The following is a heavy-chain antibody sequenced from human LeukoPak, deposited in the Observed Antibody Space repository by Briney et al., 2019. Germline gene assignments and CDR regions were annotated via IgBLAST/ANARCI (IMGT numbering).Heavy chain of an antibody. D-gene: IGHD6-13*01. CDR1: GFTFSNHA. V-gene: IGHV3-15*01. Sequence: GGSLRLSCAASGFTFSNHAMSWVRQAPGKGLEWVGRIRGKTDGETTDYAAPVQGRFTISRDDSKDTLYLQMNSVKTEDTAVYYCILAAAGPAYWGQGTLVTVSS. CDR3: ILAAAGPAY. CDR2: IRGKTDGETT. J-gene: IGHJ4*02.